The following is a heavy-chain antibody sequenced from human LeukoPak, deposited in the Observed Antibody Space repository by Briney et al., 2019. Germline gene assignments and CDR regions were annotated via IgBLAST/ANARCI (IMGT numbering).Heavy chain of an antibody. CDR3: ARGTRAGDFWSGYYRRYYFDY. CDR2: INHSGST. Sequence: SETLSLTCVVSGGSFSGYYWSWIRQPPGKGLEWIGEINHSGSTNYNPSLKSRVTISVDTSKNQLSLNLTSVTAADTAVYYCARGTRAGDFWSGYYRRYYFDYWGQGTLVTVSS. V-gene: IGHV4-34*01. J-gene: IGHJ4*02. CDR1: GGSFSGYY. D-gene: IGHD3-3*01.